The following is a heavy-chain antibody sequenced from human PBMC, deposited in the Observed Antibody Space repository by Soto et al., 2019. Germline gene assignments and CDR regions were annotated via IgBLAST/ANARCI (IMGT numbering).Heavy chain of an antibody. Sequence: GGSLRLSCAASGFTFSDYWMHWVRQVPGKGLVWVSRTNSDGSSTSYADSVKGRFTISRDNAKNTLYLQMNSLRAEDTAVYYWARDPAPSGWYDYWGQGTLVTVSS. J-gene: IGHJ4*02. V-gene: IGHV3-74*01. CDR1: GFTFSDYW. CDR3: ARDPAPSGWYDY. D-gene: IGHD6-19*01. CDR2: TNSDGSST.